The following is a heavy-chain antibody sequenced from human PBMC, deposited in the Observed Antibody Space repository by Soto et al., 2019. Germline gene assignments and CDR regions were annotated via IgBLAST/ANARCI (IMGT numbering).Heavy chain of an antibody. V-gene: IGHV3-11*03. CDR1: GFDFSDFH. CDR2: ISSSLGHT. Sequence: GGSLRLSCVASGFDFSDFHISWVRQAPGKGLEWISYISSSLGHTDYAECVKGRFTISRDNAKSSVFLEMSDLRSDDTAVYYCAANWNFGLNFWGQGTLVTVSS. J-gene: IGHJ4*02. D-gene: IGHD1-1*01. CDR3: AANWNFGLNF.